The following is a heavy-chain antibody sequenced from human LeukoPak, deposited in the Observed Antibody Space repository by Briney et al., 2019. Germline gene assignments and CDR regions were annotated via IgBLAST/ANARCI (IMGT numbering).Heavy chain of an antibody. J-gene: IGHJ4*03. CDR3: ARGPTISETGYFDY. V-gene: IGHV4-34*01. CDR2: IDHRGDT. CDR1: GGSFSRYY. D-gene: IGHD1-1*01. Sequence: PSETLSLTCAVYGGSFSRYYWSWIRQSPGKGLEWIAEIDHRGDTNYNPSVKSRVTISVDTSKNQFSLKVTSLTAADTAVYYCARGPTISETGYFDYWGQGTPDTVSS.